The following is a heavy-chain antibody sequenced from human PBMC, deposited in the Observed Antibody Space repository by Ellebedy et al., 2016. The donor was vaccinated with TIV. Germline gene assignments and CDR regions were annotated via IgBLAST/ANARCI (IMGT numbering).Heavy chain of an antibody. CDR1: GFTFSTSP. CDR2: ISFDGGDK. D-gene: IGHD6-19*01. CDR3: GGGIAVD. J-gene: IGHJ4*02. V-gene: IGHV3-30-3*01. Sequence: GGSLRLSCAASGFTFSTSPMHWVRQTPGKGLEWVAFISFDGGDKYYADSVKGRFTISRDNSKNTLYLQMNSLRPEDTAVYYCGGGIAVDWGQGTLVTVSS.